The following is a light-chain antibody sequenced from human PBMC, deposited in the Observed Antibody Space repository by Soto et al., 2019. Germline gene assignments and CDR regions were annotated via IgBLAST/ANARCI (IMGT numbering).Light chain of an antibody. J-gene: IGKJ3*01. Sequence: ETVLIQFPATPSLSQGERATLSCRASQSISSSLAWYQQTPGQAPRLLIYDASKRATGIPARFSGSGSGTDFTLTISSLEPEDFAVYYCQQRFTWPSFGPGTKVDIK. CDR2: DAS. V-gene: IGKV3-11*01. CDR3: QQRFTWPS. CDR1: QSISSS.